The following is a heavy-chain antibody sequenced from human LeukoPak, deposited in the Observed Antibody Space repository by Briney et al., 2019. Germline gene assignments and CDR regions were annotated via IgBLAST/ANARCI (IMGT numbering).Heavy chain of an antibody. D-gene: IGHD5-24*01. J-gene: IGHJ5*01. CDR1: GVSISSYY. V-gene: IGHV4-4*07. CDR3: ARERQGWWLDS. Sequence: PSETLSLTCTVSGVSISSYYWSWLRQPAGKGREWIGRIYSSGRTEYNPSLKSRVTMSVDTSKNQFYLKLSSVTAADTALYYCARERQGWWLDSWGQGTLVTVSS. CDR2: IYSSGRT.